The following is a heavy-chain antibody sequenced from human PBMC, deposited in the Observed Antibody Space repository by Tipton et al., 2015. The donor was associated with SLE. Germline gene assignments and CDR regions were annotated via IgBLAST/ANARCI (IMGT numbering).Heavy chain of an antibody. J-gene: IGHJ5*02. CDR2: IYHSGST. Sequence: TLSLTCAVSGYSISSGYYWGWIRQPPGKGLEWIGSIYHSGSTYYNPSLQSRVTISVDTSKNQFSLKLSSVTAADTAVYYCAGDGARSDYVRWFDPWGQGTLVTVSS. CDR3: AGDGARSDYVRWFDP. D-gene: IGHD4-17*01. CDR1: GYSISSGYY. V-gene: IGHV4-38-2*02.